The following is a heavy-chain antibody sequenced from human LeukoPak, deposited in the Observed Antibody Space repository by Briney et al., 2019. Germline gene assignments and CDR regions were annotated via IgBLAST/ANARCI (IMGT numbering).Heavy chain of an antibody. CDR2: ISPDGNKE. J-gene: IGHJ4*02. Sequence: GGSLRFSCAASGFTFSIFGIHWVRQAPGKGLEWVAAISPDGNKEYYTESVKGRFTVSRDNSNNMIYLQINSLRAEDSAVYYCAKINNVDDFWGQGTLVTVSS. D-gene: IGHD1/OR15-1a*01. V-gene: IGHV3-30*18. CDR3: AKINNVDDF. CDR1: GFTFSIFG.